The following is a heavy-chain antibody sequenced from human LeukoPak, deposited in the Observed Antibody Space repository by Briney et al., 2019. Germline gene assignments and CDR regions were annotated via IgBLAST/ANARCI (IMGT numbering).Heavy chain of an antibody. J-gene: IGHJ4*02. CDR1: GFTFSSYA. CDR3: AKVLVVGATGGDFDY. D-gene: IGHD1-26*01. CDR2: ISGSGGST. Sequence: GGSLRLSCAASGFTFSSYAMSWVRQAPGKGLEWVSAISGSGGSTYYADSVKGRFTISRDNSKNTLHLQMNSLRAEDTAVYYCAKVLVVGATGGDFDYWGQGTLVTVSA. V-gene: IGHV3-23*01.